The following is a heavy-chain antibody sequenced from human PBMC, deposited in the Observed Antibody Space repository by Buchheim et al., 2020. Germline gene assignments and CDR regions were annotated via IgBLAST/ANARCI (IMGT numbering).Heavy chain of an antibody. V-gene: IGHV3-23*01. CDR2: ISYGGVGT. CDR3: TKVERQRVSFYYYGMDV. D-gene: IGHD1-1*01. J-gene: IGHJ6*02. Sequence: EVQLLESGGGLVQPGGSLTLSCAVSGFTFSNYAMNWVRQAPGKGLHWVSSISYGGVGTHYADSVKGRFTISRGNSTNSLYLQMNSLRAEDTAMYYCTKVERQRVSFYYYGMDVWGQGTT. CDR1: GFTFSNYA.